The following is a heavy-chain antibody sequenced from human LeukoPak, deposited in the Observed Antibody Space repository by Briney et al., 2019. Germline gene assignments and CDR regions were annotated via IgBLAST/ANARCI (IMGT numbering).Heavy chain of an antibody. J-gene: IGHJ4*02. CDR2: VSGSGGNT. Sequence: GGSLRLSCAASGFTFNNYAMTWVRQARGKGLEGVEAVSGSGGNTYHGDSVKGRFSISRDNSKTTLYLQINSLRVEDTAIYYCVKDRANWGHSGDYWGQGARVTVSS. CDR1: GFTFNNYA. D-gene: IGHD7-27*01. V-gene: IGHV3-23*01. CDR3: VKDRANWGHSGDY.